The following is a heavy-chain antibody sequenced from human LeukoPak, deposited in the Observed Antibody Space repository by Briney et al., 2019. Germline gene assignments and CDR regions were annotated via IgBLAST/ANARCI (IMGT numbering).Heavy chain of an antibody. Sequence: GASVKVSCKASGYTFTSYGISWVRQAPGQGLEWMGWISAYNGNTNYAQKLQGRVTMTTDTSTSTAYMELRSPRSDDTAVYYCASDKAGYSYGSPFDYWGQGTLVTVSS. J-gene: IGHJ4*02. CDR1: GYTFTSYG. V-gene: IGHV1-18*01. D-gene: IGHD5-18*01. CDR2: ISAYNGNT. CDR3: ASDKAGYSYGSPFDY.